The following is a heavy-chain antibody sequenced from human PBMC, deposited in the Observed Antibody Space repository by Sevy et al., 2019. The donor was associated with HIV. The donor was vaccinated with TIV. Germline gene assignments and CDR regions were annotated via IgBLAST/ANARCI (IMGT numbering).Heavy chain of an antibody. J-gene: IGHJ5*02. V-gene: IGHV3-49*03. CDR1: GFTFGDYA. CDR2: IRSKAYGGTT. Sequence: GGSLRLSCTASGFTFGDYAMSWFRQAPGKGLEWVGFIRSKAYGGTTEYAASVKGRFTISRDDSKSIAYLQMNSLKTEDTAVYYCTRPYGIRYFDWYNWFDHWGQRTLVTVSS. CDR3: TRPYGIRYFDWYNWFDH. D-gene: IGHD3-9*01.